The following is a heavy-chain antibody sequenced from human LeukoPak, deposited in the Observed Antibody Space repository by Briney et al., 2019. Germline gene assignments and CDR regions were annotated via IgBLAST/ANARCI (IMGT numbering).Heavy chain of an antibody. CDR1: GFTFSSYS. Sequence: GGSLRLSCAASGFTFSSYSMNWVRQAPGKGLEWVSSISSSSSYIYYADSLKGRFTISRDNAKNSLYLQMNSLRAEDTAVYYCARGAGAAAGTEYFQLWGQGTLVTVSS. D-gene: IGHD6-13*01. CDR2: ISSSSSYI. V-gene: IGHV3-21*01. CDR3: ARGAGAAAGTEYFQL. J-gene: IGHJ1*01.